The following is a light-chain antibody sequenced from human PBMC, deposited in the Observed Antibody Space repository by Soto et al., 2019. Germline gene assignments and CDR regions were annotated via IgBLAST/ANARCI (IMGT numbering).Light chain of an antibody. CDR2: GVS. Sequence: EIMMTQSPATLSVSPGERATLSCRASQSVSSNLAWYQQKPGQAPRLLLYGVSTRATGIPARLSGSGSGTEFTLTISSMQSEDFAIYYCQQYNDWPRTFGPGTKVDFK. J-gene: IGKJ3*01. CDR3: QQYNDWPRT. V-gene: IGKV3D-15*01. CDR1: QSVSSN.